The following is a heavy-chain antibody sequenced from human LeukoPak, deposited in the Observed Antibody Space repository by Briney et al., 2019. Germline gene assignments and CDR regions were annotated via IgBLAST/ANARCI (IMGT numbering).Heavy chain of an antibody. CDR1: GYTLTELS. J-gene: IGHJ6*03. V-gene: IGHV1-46*01. CDR2: INPSGGST. Sequence: ASVKVSCKVSGYTLTELSMHWVRQAPGQGLEWMGIINPSGGSTSYAQKFQGRVTMTRDTSTSTVYMELSSLRSEDTAVYYCARAMRYFDWLSHYYYYYMDVWGKGTTVTISS. D-gene: IGHD3-9*01. CDR3: ARAMRYFDWLSHYYYYYMDV.